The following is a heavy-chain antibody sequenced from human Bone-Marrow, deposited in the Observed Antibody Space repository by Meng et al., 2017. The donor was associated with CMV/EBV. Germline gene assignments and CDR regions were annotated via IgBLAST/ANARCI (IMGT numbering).Heavy chain of an antibody. CDR1: GSSVSRGYY. CDR3: ARDSGTGMVVTPFDY. D-gene: IGHD4-23*01. Sequence: SETLSLTCAVSGSSVSRGYYWAWIRQPPGKGLEWIGYIFYNGNTYYNPSLKSRVSISMDTSKNQFSLKLNSVTAADAAVYYCARDSGTGMVVTPFDYWGEGTLVAASS. J-gene: IGHJ4*02. V-gene: IGHV4-38-2*02. CDR2: IFYNGNT.